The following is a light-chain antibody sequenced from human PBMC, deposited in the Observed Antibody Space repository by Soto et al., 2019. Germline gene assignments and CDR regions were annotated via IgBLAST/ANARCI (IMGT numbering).Light chain of an antibody. CDR1: SSYVGGYNY. CDR2: DVS. J-gene: IGLJ1*01. V-gene: IGLV2-14*01. Sequence: QSVLTQPASVSGSPGQSITISCTGTSSYVGGYNYVSWYQQHPGKVPKLMIYDVSYRPSGVSDRFSGSKSGNTASLTISGPQAEDEADYYCNSYTTSSTYGFGTGTKVTVL. CDR3: NSYTTSSTYG.